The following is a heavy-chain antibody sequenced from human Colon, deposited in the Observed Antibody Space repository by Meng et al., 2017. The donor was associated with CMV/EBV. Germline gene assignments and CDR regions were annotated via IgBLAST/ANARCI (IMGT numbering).Heavy chain of an antibody. D-gene: IGHD1-7*01. Sequence: GESLKISCSASGFPIVSHYMAWVRQAPGKGLEWVSLIYAVGTPYYADSVKCRFTISRDNDKNIIDLQMSSLTADDTAIYYCVTGTTGYFDLWGQGTLVTVSS. V-gene: IGHV3-53*01. CDR3: VTGTTGYFDL. CDR2: IYAVGTP. J-gene: IGHJ4*02. CDR1: GFPIVSHY.